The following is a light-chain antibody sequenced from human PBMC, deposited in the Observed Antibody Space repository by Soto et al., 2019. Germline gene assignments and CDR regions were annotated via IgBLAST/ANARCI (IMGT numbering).Light chain of an antibody. CDR3: QSCDSSLSGSGV. J-gene: IGLJ1*01. CDR1: SSNIGAGYD. CDR2: RNS. V-gene: IGLV1-40*01. Sequence: QSVLTQPPSVSGAPGQRVTISCTGSSSNIGAGYDVHWYQQLPGTAPKLLIYRNSNRTSGVPDRFSGSKSGTSASLAITGLQAEDEADYYCQSCDSSLSGSGVFGTGTKLTVL.